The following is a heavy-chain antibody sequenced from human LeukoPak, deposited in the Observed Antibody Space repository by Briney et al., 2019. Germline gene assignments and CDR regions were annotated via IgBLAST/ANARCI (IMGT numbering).Heavy chain of an antibody. Sequence: PSETLSLTCTVSGGSISGSSYCWGWIRQPPGKGLEWIGSHYYTGRIYDNPSLNSRVTISVDTSKNQFSLKLSTVTAADTAVYYCARGRGHNWNYFVIWGQGTLVTVSS. CDR3: ARGRGHNWNYFVI. CDR2: HYYTGRI. J-gene: IGHJ4*02. D-gene: IGHD1-7*01. V-gene: IGHV4-39*07. CDR1: GGSISGSSYC.